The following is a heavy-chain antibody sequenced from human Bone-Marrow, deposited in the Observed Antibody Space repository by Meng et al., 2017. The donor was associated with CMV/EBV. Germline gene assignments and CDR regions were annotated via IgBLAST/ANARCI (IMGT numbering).Heavy chain of an antibody. CDR2: IYYSGST. J-gene: IGHJ4*02. V-gene: IGHV4-30-4*08. CDR3: ARMEGEAAGTLGY. CDR1: GGSISSGDYY. D-gene: IGHD6-13*01. Sequence: SETLSLTCTVSGGSISSGDYYWSWIRQPPGKGLEWIGYIYYSGSTYYNPSLKSRVTISVDTSKNQFSLKLSSVTAADTAVYYCARMEGEAAGTLGYWGQGTLVTVSS.